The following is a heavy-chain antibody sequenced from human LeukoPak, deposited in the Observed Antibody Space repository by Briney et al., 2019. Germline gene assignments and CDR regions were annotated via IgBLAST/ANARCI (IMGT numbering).Heavy chain of an antibody. CDR2: ISYDGSNE. V-gene: IGHV3-33*01. CDR3: ARDVYSSGSYYFDY. Sequence: PRRSLRLSCAASGFPFSSYGMHWVRQAPGKGLEWVTLISYDGSNEYYADSVKGRFTISRDSSEDTLFLQMNSLRVEDTAVYYCARDVYSSGSYYFDYWGQGTLVTVSS. CDR1: GFPFSSYG. D-gene: IGHD3-10*01. J-gene: IGHJ4*02.